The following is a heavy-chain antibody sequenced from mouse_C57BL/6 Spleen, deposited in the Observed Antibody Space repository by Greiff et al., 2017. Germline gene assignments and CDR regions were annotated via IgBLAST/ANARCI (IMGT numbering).Heavy chain of an antibody. CDR2: IYPGSGST. CDR3: AITDYDEDYYAMDY. Sequence: QVQLQQPGAELVKPGASVKMSCTASGYTFTSYWITWVKQRPGQGLEWFGDIYPGSGSTNYNEKFKSKATLTVDTSSSTAYMQLSSLTSEDSAVYYWAITDYDEDYYAMDYWGQGTSVTVSS. D-gene: IGHD2-3*01. J-gene: IGHJ4*01. CDR1: GYTFTSYW. V-gene: IGHV1-55*01.